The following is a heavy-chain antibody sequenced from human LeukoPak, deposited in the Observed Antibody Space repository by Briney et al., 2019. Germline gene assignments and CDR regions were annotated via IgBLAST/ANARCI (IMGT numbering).Heavy chain of an antibody. J-gene: IGHJ4*02. CDR2: IYPGDSDT. Sequence: GESLNISCKGSGYSFTTYWIGWVRQMPGKGLEWMGIIYPGDSDTRYSPSFQGQVTISADKSISTAYLQWSSLKASDTAMYYCARRAGDSSGRYTSFDYWGQGTLVTVSS. D-gene: IGHD6-19*01. CDR1: GYSFTTYW. CDR3: ARRAGDSSGRYTSFDY. V-gene: IGHV5-51*01.